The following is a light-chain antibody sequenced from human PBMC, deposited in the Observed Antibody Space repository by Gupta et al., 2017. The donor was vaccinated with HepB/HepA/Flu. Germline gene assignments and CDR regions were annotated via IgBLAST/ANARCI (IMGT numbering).Light chain of an antibody. Sequence: SYQLSHPLSVSVAPGQTARTTRSVDALPKQYAYWYQQNPGQAPVLVIYNDSERPPGFPERFSGSSSGTTVTLTISGVQAEDEADYYCQSAESSGTYGVFGGGTKLTVL. CDR1: ALPKQY. CDR3: QSAESSGTYGV. CDR2: NDS. V-gene: IGLV3-25*03. J-gene: IGLJ2*01.